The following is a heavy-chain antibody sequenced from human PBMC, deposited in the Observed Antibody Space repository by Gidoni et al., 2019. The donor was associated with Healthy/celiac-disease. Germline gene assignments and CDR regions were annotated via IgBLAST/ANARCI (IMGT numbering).Heavy chain of an antibody. V-gene: IGHV3-21*01. CDR3: ARGAFFGVERVYYYYGMDV. CDR2: ISSSISYI. CDR1: VFPVSSDR. Sequence: EVQRGESGGGLVKSGGTLRISCDAAVFPVSSDRMNWVRPAPGKGMECVSSISSSISYIYYAASGKGGFTIYRDNAKNSLYLQMNSLRAEDTAVYYCARGAFFGVERVYYYYGMDVWGQGTTVTVSS. J-gene: IGHJ6*02. D-gene: IGHD3-3*01.